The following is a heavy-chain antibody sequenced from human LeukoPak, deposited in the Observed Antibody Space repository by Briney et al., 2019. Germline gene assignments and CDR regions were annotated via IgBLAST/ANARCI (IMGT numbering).Heavy chain of an antibody. Sequence: PGGSLRLSCVASGFTFSTYTMSWVRQAPGKGLEWVSTISNSGGSTYYADSVKGRFTISRDNSKNTLYLQMNSLRAEDTAVYYCAKTHSGSYWGYYYYMDVWGKGTTVTVSS. CDR2: ISNSGGST. CDR1: GFTFSTYT. V-gene: IGHV3-23*01. D-gene: IGHD1-26*01. J-gene: IGHJ6*03. CDR3: AKTHSGSYWGYYYYMDV.